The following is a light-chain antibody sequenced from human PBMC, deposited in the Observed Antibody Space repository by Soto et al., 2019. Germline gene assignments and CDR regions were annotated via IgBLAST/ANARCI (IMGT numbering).Light chain of an antibody. CDR3: QQRSNWPRTWT. CDR1: QSVSSY. V-gene: IGKV3-11*01. Sequence: EIVLTQSPXTLXXXXXERXXXSXRASQSVSSYLAWYQQKPGQAPRLLIYDASNRATGIPARFSGSGSGTDFTLTISSLEPEDFAVYYCQQRSNWPRTWTFGQGTKV. J-gene: IGKJ1*01. CDR2: DAS.